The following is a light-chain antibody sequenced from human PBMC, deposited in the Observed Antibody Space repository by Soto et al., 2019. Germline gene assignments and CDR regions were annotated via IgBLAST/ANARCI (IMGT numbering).Light chain of an antibody. CDR1: QSLLHLNGYNY. CDR2: LGS. V-gene: IGKV2-28*01. CDR3: MQALETPRT. Sequence: DIVMTQSPLSLPVTPGEPDSISCRSSQSLLHLNGYNYLDWYLQRPGQSPQLLICLGSNRASGVPDRFSGSGSGTYFTLEISREEAEDVRVYYCMQALETPRTFGQGTKLEIK. J-gene: IGKJ2*01.